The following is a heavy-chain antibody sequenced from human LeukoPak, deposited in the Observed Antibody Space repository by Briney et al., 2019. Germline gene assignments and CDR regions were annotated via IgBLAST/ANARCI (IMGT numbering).Heavy chain of an antibody. CDR1: GFTVSSNY. D-gene: IGHD3-10*01. Sequence: GGSLRLSCAASGFTVSSNYMSWVRQAPGKGLGWVSVIYSGGSTYYADSVKGRFTISRDNSKNTLYLQMNSLRAEDTAVYYCARVLTMIRGVIILAYYFDYWGQGTLVTVSS. CDR2: IYSGGST. CDR3: ARVLTMIRGVIILAYYFDY. V-gene: IGHV3-66*01. J-gene: IGHJ4*02.